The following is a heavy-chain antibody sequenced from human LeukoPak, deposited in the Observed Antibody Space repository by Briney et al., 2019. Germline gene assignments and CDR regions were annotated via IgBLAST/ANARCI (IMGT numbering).Heavy chain of an antibody. J-gene: IGHJ4*02. Sequence: PGGSLRLSCAASGFIFSSYGMHWVCQAPGKGLEWVAFIRFDGSKKYHADSVKGRFTTSRDTSQNTLYLQMNSLRAEDTAMYYCAKDRRPNSYSSWWLDYWGQGTLITVSS. CDR3: AKDRRPNSYSSWWLDY. V-gene: IGHV3-30*02. D-gene: IGHD6-6*01. CDR1: GFIFSSYG. CDR2: IRFDGSKK.